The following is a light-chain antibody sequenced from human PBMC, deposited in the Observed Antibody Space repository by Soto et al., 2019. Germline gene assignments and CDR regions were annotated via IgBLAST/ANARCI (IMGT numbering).Light chain of an antibody. CDR1: ESVSSN. J-gene: IGKJ5*01. V-gene: IGKV3-15*01. CDR2: GAS. CDR3: QQYNSWPPLT. Sequence: EFGMTQSPATLSVSPCERATLSFSASESVSSNLAWYRQRPGQAPRLVIYGASTRATGIPARFSGGGSGTEFTLTISSLQSEDFAVYYCQQYNSWPPLTFGQGTRLEIK.